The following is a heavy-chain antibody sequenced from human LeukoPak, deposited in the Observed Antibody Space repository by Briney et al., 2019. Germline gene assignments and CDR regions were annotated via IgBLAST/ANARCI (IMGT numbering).Heavy chain of an antibody. V-gene: IGHV3-7*03. J-gene: IGHJ4*02. CDR3: ARDLRSLGR. CDR1: GFTFSSSW. CDR2: IKQDGSEE. Sequence: GGSLRLSCEASGFTFSSSWMTWVRQAPGKGLEWVANIKQDGSEEYYVDSVKGRFTISRDNAKNSLYLQMNSLRAEDTAVYYCARDLRSLGRWGQGTLVTVSS.